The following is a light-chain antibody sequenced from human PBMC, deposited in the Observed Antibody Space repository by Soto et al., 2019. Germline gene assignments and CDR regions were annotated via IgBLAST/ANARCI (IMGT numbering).Light chain of an antibody. J-gene: IGKJ2*01. CDR1: QSLLHRDGNKY. V-gene: IGKV2-28*01. Sequence: EIVMTQSPISLPVTPGEPASISCKSSQSLLHRDGNKYLDWYLQKPGRSPQLLICLAYTRASGVPARFSGSGSTTDFRLNISSVETEDVGLYYCMQALQAPYTFGLGTNLDI. CDR3: MQALQAPYT. CDR2: LAY.